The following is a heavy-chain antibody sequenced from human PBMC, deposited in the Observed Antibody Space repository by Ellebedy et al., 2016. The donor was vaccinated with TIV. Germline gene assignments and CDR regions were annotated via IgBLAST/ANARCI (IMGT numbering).Heavy chain of an antibody. Sequence: GESLKISCAASGFTFSSYDMHWVRQATGKGLEWVSAIGTAGDTYYPGSVKGRFTISRENAKNSLYLQMNSLRAEDTAVYYCARARKPFWSAYYLDYWGQGTLVTVSS. CDR3: ARARKPFWSAYYLDY. V-gene: IGHV3-13*01. D-gene: IGHD3-3*01. CDR2: IGTAGDT. CDR1: GFTFSSYD. J-gene: IGHJ4*02.